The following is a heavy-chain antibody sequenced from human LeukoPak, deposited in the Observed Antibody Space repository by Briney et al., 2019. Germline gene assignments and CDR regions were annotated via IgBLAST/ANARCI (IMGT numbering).Heavy chain of an antibody. CDR3: ARDGSLWSGYLFDY. J-gene: IGHJ4*02. CDR1: GGSISSSSYY. V-gene: IGHV4-39*07. CDR2: IYYSGST. D-gene: IGHD3-3*01. Sequence: SETLSLTCTVSGGSISSSSYYWGWIRQPPGKGLEWIGSIYYSGSTYYNPSLKSRVTISVDTSKNQFSLKLNSVTAADTAVYYCARDGSLWSGYLFDYWGQGTLVTVSS.